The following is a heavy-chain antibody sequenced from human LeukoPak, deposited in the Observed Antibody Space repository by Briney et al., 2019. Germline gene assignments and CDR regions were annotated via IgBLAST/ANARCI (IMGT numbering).Heavy chain of an antibody. J-gene: IGHJ6*02. CDR3: AREGSGSLYGMDV. V-gene: IGHV4-30-4*01. D-gene: IGHD1-26*01. CDR2: IYYSGST. CDR1: GGSISSGDYY. Sequence: SQTLSLTCTVSGGSISSGDYYWSWIRQPPGKGLEWIGYIYYSGSTYYNPSLKSRVTISVDTSKNQFSLKLSSVTAADTAVYYCAREGSGSLYGMDVWGQGTTVTVSS.